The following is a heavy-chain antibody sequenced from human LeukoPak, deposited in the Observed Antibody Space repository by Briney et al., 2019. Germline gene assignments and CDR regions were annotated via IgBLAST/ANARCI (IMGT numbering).Heavy chain of an antibody. D-gene: IGHD3-16*01. J-gene: IGHJ4*02. Sequence: GGSLRLSCSASGFIFRHYAVNWVRQSPGKGLEWVSGISGSGDSTYYADSVKGRFTVSRDNSKNTLYLQMNSLTAADTAVYFCAKALGDWPTTLDYWGRGTLVTVSS. V-gene: IGHV3-23*01. CDR2: ISGSGDST. CDR3: AKALGDWPTTLDY. CDR1: GFIFRHYA.